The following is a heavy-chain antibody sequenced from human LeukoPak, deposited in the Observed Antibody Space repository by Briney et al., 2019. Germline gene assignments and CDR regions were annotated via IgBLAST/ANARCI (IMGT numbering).Heavy chain of an antibody. D-gene: IGHD2-15*01. J-gene: IGHJ4*02. Sequence: ASVKVSCKASGYTFTSYGISWVRQAPGQGLEWMGGIIPIFGTANYAQKFQGRVTITTDESTSTAYMELSSLRSEDTAVYYCARDRVGRYYFDYWGQGTLVTVSS. CDR1: GYTFTSYG. V-gene: IGHV1-69*05. CDR3: ARDRVGRYYFDY. CDR2: IIPIFGTA.